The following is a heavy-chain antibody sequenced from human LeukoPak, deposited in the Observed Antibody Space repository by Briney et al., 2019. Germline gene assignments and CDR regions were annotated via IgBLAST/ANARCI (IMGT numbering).Heavy chain of an antibody. CDR2: ISYDVSNK. D-gene: IGHD3-10*01. Sequence: GGSLRLSCAASGFTFSSYAIHWVRQAPGQGLEWVAVISYDVSNKYYADSVKGRFTISRDNSKNTVYLQMNSLRPEDTAVYYCAKEDSFYGSGSYWPDYWGQGTLVTVSS. CDR1: GFTFSSYA. J-gene: IGHJ4*02. CDR3: AKEDSFYGSGSYWPDY. V-gene: IGHV3-30*18.